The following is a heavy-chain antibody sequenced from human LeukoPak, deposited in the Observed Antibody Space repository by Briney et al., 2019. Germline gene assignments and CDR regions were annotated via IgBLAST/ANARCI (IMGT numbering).Heavy chain of an antibody. J-gene: IGHJ5*02. CDR3: ARQGGLGNYATGSWFDP. D-gene: IGHD1-7*01. CDR1: GFTFSNYG. CDR2: IWYEGTNK. Sequence: PGGSLRLSCAGSGFTFSNYGMHWVRQAPGKGLEWVAVIWYEGTNKYYADSLKGRFTISRDNSKNTLYLQMDSLRAEDTAMYYCARQGGLGNYATGSWFDPWGQGTLVTVSS. V-gene: IGHV3-33*01.